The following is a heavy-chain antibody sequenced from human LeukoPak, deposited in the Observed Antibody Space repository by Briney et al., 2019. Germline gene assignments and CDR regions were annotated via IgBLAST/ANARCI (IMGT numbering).Heavy chain of an antibody. CDR1: GGSFNGYY. CDR2: INHSGST. CDR3: ASSYDFWSGYDYMDV. Sequence: PSETLSLTCGVYGGSFNGYYWSWIRQPPGKGLEWIGGINHSGSTTYNPSLKSRVTISIDTSKNQFSLNLSSVTAADAAVYYCASSYDFWSGYDYMDVWGKGTTVTVSS. V-gene: IGHV4-34*01. J-gene: IGHJ6*03. D-gene: IGHD3-3*01.